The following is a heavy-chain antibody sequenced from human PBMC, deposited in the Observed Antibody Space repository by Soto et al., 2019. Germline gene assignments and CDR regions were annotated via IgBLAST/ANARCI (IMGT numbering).Heavy chain of an antibody. Sequence: SQTLSLTCAISGDSVSSNSAAWNWIRQSPSRGLEWLGRTYYRSKWYNDYAVSVKSRITINPDTSKNQFSLQLNSVTPEDTAVYYCARDTYYYESRGYYITSRYYFDYWGQGTLVTVSS. V-gene: IGHV6-1*01. J-gene: IGHJ4*02. CDR1: GDSVSSNSAA. CDR2: TYYRSKWYN. D-gene: IGHD3-22*01. CDR3: ARDTYYYESRGYYITSRYYFDY.